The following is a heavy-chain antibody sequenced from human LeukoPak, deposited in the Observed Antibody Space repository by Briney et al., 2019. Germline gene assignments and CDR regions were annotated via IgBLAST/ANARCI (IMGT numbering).Heavy chain of an antibody. D-gene: IGHD6-19*01. CDR2: ISGSGDTT. J-gene: IGHJ4*02. CDR1: GFTFSSYA. V-gene: IGHV3-23*01. CDR3: TKLAKAYPHSAGWFTDY. Sequence: GGSLRLSCDASGFTFSSYAMSWVRQAPGKGLEWVSTISGSGDTTYYADSVKGRFTISRDNSKNTLHLQMNSLRAEDTAFYYCTKLAKAYPHSAGWFTDYWGQGTLVTVSS.